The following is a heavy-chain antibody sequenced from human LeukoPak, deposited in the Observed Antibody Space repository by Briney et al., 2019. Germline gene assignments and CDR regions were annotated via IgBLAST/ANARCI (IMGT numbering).Heavy chain of an antibody. D-gene: IGHD5-18*01. V-gene: IGHV3-7*01. Sequence: SGGSLRLSCAASGFTFSSYWMSWVRQAPGKGLEWVANIKQDGSEKYYVDSVKGRFTISRDNAKNSLYLQMNSLRAEDTAVYYCASEGLGALWLTYYFDYWGQGTLVTVSS. CDR2: IKQDGSEK. J-gene: IGHJ4*02. CDR3: ASEGLGALWLTYYFDY. CDR1: GFTFSSYW.